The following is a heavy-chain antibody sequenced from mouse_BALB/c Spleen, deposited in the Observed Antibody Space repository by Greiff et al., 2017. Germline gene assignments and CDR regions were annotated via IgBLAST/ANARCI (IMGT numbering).Heavy chain of an antibody. Sequence: EVQGVESGGGLVQPGGSRKLSCAASGFTFSSFGMHWVRQAPEKGLEWVAYISSGSSTIYYADTVKGRFTISRDNPKNTLFLQMTSLRSEDTAMYYCARWAYYGSSYLDYWGQGTTLTVSS. V-gene: IGHV5-17*02. D-gene: IGHD1-1*01. CDR2: ISSGSSTI. CDR3: ARWAYYGSSYLDY. CDR1: GFTFSSFG. J-gene: IGHJ2*01.